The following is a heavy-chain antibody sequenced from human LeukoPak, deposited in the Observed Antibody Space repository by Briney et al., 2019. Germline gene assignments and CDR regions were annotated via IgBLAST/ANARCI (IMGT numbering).Heavy chain of an antibody. CDR1: GFTFSNYS. CDR2: ISRSGRTI. Sequence: GSLRLSCAASGFTFSNYSMNLGRPAPGKGLEWVSSISRSGRTIYYADSVKGRFTISRDNAKNSLYLQMNSLRAEDTAMYYCARFETIAVATVDYWGQGTLVTVSS. CDR3: ARFETIAVATVDY. V-gene: IGHV3-21*01. D-gene: IGHD6-13*01. J-gene: IGHJ4*02.